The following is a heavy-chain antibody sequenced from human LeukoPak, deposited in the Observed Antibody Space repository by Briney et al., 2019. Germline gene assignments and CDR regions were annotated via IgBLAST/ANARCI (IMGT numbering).Heavy chain of an antibody. D-gene: IGHD6-6*01. CDR3: ARDMGGMAARPIDY. Sequence: GGSLRLSCAASGFTFSSYGMSWVRQAPGKGLEWVSAINTSGGSTYYADSVKGRFTISRDNSKNTLYLQMNSLRAEDTAVYYCARDMGGMAARPIDYWGQGTLVTVSS. V-gene: IGHV3-23*01. CDR2: INTSGGST. J-gene: IGHJ4*02. CDR1: GFTFSSYG.